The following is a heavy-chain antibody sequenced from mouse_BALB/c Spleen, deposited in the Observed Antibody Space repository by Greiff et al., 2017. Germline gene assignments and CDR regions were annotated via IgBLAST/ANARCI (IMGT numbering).Heavy chain of an antibody. D-gene: IGHD2-1*01. J-gene: IGHJ1*01. V-gene: IGHV5-9-3*01. CDR3: ARHGYGKDWYFDG. CDR2: ISSGGSYT. Sequence: EVQVVVSGGGLVKPGGSLKLSCAASGFTFSSYAMSWVRQTPEKRLEWVATISSGGSYTYYPDSVKGRFTISRDNAKNTLYLQMSSLRSEDTAMYYCARHGYGKDWYFDGGGAGTTVTVSA. CDR1: GFTFSSYA.